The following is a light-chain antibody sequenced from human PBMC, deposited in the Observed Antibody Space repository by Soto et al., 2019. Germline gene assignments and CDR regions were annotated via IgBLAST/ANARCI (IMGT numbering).Light chain of an antibody. V-gene: IGKV3-20*01. CDR3: QQYTTSPFT. J-gene: IGKJ3*01. Sequence: EIVLTQSPGTLSLSPGERATLYGRASQSVGSNYLAWCQQKPGQAPRVLIYGASSRATGIADRFSGSGCGADFTLTISRLEPEDFAVYYCQQYTTSPFTFGPGTKVDIK. CDR2: GAS. CDR1: QSVGSNY.